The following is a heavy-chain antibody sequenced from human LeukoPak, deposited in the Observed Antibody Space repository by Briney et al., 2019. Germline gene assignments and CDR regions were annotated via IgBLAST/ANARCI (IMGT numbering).Heavy chain of an antibody. CDR2: TYVSGST. CDR3: ARDPGDQDVASD. D-gene: IGHD2-15*01. J-gene: IGHJ4*02. CDR1: GGSVSSHY. V-gene: IGHV4-59*02. Sequence: PSETLSLTCTVSGGSVSSHYWYWIRQPPGKGLEWIGYTYVSGSTNYNPSLKSRVTISGDTSKNQLSLRLTSVTAADTAVYYCARDPGDQDVASDWGQGTLVTVSS.